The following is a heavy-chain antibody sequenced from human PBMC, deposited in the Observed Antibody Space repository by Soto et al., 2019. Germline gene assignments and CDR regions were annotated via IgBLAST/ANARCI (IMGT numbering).Heavy chain of an antibody. V-gene: IGHV3-72*01. J-gene: IGHJ4*02. CDR1: GFTVSDHY. CDR3: IRPMTGTTRGFDY. CDR2: SRNKANSYTT. D-gene: IGHD1-1*01. Sequence: EVQLVESGGGLVQPGGSLRLSCAASGFTVSDHYMDWVRQAPGKGLEWVGRSRNKANSYTTEYAASVKGRFTISRDDSENSVHLQMNSLKTEDTAVYFCIRPMTGTTRGFDYWGQGTLVTVSS.